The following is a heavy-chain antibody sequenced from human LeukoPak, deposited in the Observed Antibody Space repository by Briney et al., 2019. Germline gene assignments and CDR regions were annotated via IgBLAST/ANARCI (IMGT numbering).Heavy chain of an antibody. CDR2: IYSGGST. J-gene: IGHJ4*02. V-gene: IGHV3-53*01. D-gene: IGHD6-13*01. CDR1: GFTVSSNY. Sequence: PGGSLRLSCAASGFTVSSNYMSWVLQAPGKGLEWVSVIYSGGSTYYADSVKGRFTISRDNSKNTVFLQMNSLRVEDTAVYYCAKAGYSSSWPFDYWGQGTQVTVSS. CDR3: AKAGYSSSWPFDY.